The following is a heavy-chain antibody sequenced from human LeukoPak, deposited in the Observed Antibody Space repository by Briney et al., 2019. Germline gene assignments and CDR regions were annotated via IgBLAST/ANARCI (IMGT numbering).Heavy chain of an antibody. V-gene: IGHV5-10-1*01. CDR2: IDPSDSYT. D-gene: IGHD3-3*01. CDR1: GYSFTSYW. Sequence: GESLKISCKGSGYSFTSYWISWVRQMPGKGLEWMGKIDPSDSYTSYSPSFQGHVTISADKSISAAFLQWSSLKASDTAMYYCARHSHYDFRSGYLDYWGQGPLVTVSS. J-gene: IGHJ4*02. CDR3: ARHSHYDFRSGYLDY.